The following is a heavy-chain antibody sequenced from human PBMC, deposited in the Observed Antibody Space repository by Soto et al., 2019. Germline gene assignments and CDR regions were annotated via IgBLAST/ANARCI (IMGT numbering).Heavy chain of an antibody. Sequence: PSETLSLTCAVYGGSFSGYYWSWIRQPPGKGLEWIGEINHSGSTNYNPSLKSRVTISVDTSKNQFSLKLSSVTAADTAVYYCARHRAFDIWGQGTMVTVSS. J-gene: IGHJ3*02. V-gene: IGHV4-34*01. CDR3: ARHRAFDI. CDR2: INHSGST. CDR1: GGSFSGYY.